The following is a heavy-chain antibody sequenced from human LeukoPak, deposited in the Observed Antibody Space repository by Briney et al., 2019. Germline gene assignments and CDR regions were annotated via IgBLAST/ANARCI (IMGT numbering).Heavy chain of an antibody. CDR3: ARDRGPFMVRGVSPSGYYYYMDV. V-gene: IGHV1-69*06. D-gene: IGHD3-10*01. CDR2: IIPIFGTA. Sequence: SVKVSCKASGGTFSSYAISWVRQAPGRGLEWMGGIIPIFGTANYAQKFQGRVTITADKSTSTAYMELSSLRPEDTAVYYCARDRGPFMVRGVSPSGYYYYMDVWGKGTTVTVSS. J-gene: IGHJ6*03. CDR1: GGTFSSYA.